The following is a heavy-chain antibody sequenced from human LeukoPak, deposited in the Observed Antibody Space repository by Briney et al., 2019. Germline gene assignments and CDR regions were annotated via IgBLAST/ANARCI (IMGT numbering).Heavy chain of an antibody. CDR1: GFTFSTFA. V-gene: IGHV3-23*01. D-gene: IGHD5-12*01. Sequence: PGGSLRLSCAVSGFTFSTFAMNWVRQAPGKGLEWVSSISDSGGSTYYADSVKGRFTISRDNSKNTLYLQMNSLGAEDTAVYYCAKGGGWLYYFDYWGQGTLVTVSS. CDR3: AKGGGWLYYFDY. CDR2: ISDSGGST. J-gene: IGHJ4*02.